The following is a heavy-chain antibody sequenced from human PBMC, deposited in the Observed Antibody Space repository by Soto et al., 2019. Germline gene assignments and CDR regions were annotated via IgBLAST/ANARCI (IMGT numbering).Heavy chain of an antibody. J-gene: IGHJ6*02. D-gene: IGHD5-18*01. CDR3: AKGARYSYGYYYYYYGMDV. CDR2: ISGSGGST. Sequence: GGSLRLSCAASGFTFSSYAMSWVRQAPGKGLEWVSAISGSGGSTYYADSVKGRFTISRDNSKNTLYLQMNSLRAEDTAVYYCAKGARYSYGYYYYYYGMDVWGQGTTVTVSS. CDR1: GFTFSSYA. V-gene: IGHV3-23*01.